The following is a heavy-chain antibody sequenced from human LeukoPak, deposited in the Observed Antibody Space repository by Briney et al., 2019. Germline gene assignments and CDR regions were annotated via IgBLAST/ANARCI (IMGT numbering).Heavy chain of an antibody. CDR1: GFSFSDYY. V-gene: IGHV3-11*04. CDR3: ASSQPSVAGIVGY. Sequence: GGSLRLSCAASGFSFSDYYMTWIRQAPGKGLELVSDISGSGSSKYYADSVKGRFTISRDNAKNSLYLQMNSLRVEDTAVYYCASSQPSVAGIVGYWGQGTLVTVSS. J-gene: IGHJ4*02. D-gene: IGHD6-19*01. CDR2: ISGSGSSK.